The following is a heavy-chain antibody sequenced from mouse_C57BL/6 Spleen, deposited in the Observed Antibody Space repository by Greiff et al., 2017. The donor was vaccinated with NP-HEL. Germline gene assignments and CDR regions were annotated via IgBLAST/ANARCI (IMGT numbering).Heavy chain of an antibody. CDR2: ISSGSSTI. D-gene: IGHD3-3*01. CDR3: ARGDRTDFDY. J-gene: IGHJ2*01. Sequence: EVKLMESGGGLVKPGGSLKLSCAASGFTFSDYGMHWVRQAPEKGLEWVAYISSGSSTIYYADTVKGRFTISRDNAKNTLFLQMTSLRSEDTAMYYCARGDRTDFDYWGQGTTLTVSS. CDR1: GFTFSDYG. V-gene: IGHV5-17*01.